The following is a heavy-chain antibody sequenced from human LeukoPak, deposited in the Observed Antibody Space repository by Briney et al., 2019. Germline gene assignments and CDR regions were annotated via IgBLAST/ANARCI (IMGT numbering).Heavy chain of an antibody. Sequence: PSETLSLTCAVSGYSIRSGYHWGWIRQAPGKGLEWIGNIYHTGTTYYNPSLKSRVTISVDTSKNQFSLKLSSVTAADTAVYYCAKRASGGYSYSAGFDYWGQGTLVTVSS. CDR3: AKRASGGYSYSAGFDY. J-gene: IGHJ4*02. V-gene: IGHV4-38-2*01. CDR2: IYHTGTT. D-gene: IGHD5-18*01. CDR1: GYSIRSGYH.